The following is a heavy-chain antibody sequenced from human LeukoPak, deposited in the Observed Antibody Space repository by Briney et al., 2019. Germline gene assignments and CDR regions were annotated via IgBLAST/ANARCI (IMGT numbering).Heavy chain of an antibody. Sequence: KPGGSLRLSCAASGFTFSSYSMNWVRQAPGKGLEWVSSISSSSSNIYYADSVKGRFTICRDNAKNSLYLQMNSLRAEDTAVYYCARGYCSSTSCSFDYWGRGTLVTVPS. D-gene: IGHD2-2*01. CDR2: ISSSSSNI. CDR3: ARGYCSSTSCSFDY. J-gene: IGHJ4*02. CDR1: GFTFSSYS. V-gene: IGHV3-21*01.